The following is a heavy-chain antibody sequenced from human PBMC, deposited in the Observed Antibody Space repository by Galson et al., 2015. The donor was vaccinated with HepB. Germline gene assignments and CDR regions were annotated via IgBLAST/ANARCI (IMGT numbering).Heavy chain of an antibody. CDR3: TRLGNDLGDYYGSGSPFDY. J-gene: IGHJ4*02. D-gene: IGHD3-10*01. V-gene: IGHV3-73*01. CDR2: IRSKANSYAT. CDR1: GFTFSGSA. Sequence: SLRLSCAASGFTFSGSAMHWVRQASGKGLEWVGRIRSKANSYATAYAASVKGRFTISRDDSKNTAYLQMNSLKTEDTAVYYCTRLGNDLGDYYGSGSPFDYWGQGTLVTVSS.